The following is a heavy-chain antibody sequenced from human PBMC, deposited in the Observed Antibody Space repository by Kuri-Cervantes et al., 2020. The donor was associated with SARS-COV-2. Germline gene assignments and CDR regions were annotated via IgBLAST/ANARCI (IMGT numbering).Heavy chain of an antibody. Sequence: ESLKISCAVSGVSVSHGTYSWSWIRQPAGKGLEWIGYIYYSGSTNYNPSLKSRVTISVDTSKNQFSLKLSSVTAADTAVYYCAGYDFWSGYDYGGNYFDYWGQGTLVTVSS. CDR2: IYYSGST. D-gene: IGHD3-3*01. J-gene: IGHJ4*02. CDR1: GVSVSHGTYS. V-gene: IGHV4-61*10. CDR3: AGYDFWSGYDYGGNYFDY.